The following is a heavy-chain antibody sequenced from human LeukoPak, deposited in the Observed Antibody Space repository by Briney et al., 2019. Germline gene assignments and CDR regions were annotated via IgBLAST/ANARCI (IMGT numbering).Heavy chain of an antibody. V-gene: IGHV4-34*01. D-gene: IGHD3-3*01. J-gene: IGHJ4*02. CDR2: INHSGST. CDR3: ARSYYDFWSGYYFDY. CDR1: GGSFSGYY. Sequence: SETLSLTCAVYGGSFSGYYWSWIRQPPGKGLEWIGEINHSGSTNYNPSLKSRVTISVDTSKNQFSLKLSSVTAADTAVYYCARSYYDFWSGYYFDYWGQGTLVTVPS.